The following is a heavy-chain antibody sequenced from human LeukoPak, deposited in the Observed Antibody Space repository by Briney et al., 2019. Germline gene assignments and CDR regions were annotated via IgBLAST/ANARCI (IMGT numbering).Heavy chain of an antibody. CDR2: ISGSGGST. D-gene: IGHD5-18*01. V-gene: IGHV3-23*01. J-gene: IGHJ5*02. CDR3: AKREPEAIQLWLRDNWFDP. Sequence: GGSLRLSCAASGFTFSSYAMSWVRQAPGKGLEWVSDISGSGGSTYYADSVKGRFTISRDNSKNTLYLQMNSLRAEDTAVYYCAKREPEAIQLWLRDNWFDPWGQGTLVTVSS. CDR1: GFTFSSYA.